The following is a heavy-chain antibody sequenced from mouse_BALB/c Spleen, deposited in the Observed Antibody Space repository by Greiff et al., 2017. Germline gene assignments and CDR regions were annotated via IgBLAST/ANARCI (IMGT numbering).Heavy chain of an antibody. V-gene: IGHV5-6-2*01. J-gene: IGHJ3*01. D-gene: IGHD4-1*01. CDR3: AKQGTGTRGWFAY. CDR2: INSNGGST. CDR1: GFTFSSYY. Sequence: EVQVVESGGGLVKLGGSLKLSCAASGFTFSSYYMSWVRQTPEKRLELVAAINSNGGSTYYPDTVKGRFTISRDNAKNTLYLQMSSLKSEDTALYYCAKQGTGTRGWFAYWGQGTLVTVSA.